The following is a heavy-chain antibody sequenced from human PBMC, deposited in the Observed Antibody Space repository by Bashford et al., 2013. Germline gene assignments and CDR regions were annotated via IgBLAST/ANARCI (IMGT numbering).Heavy chain of an antibody. CDR3: ASRTAVAGRASGDY. V-gene: IGHV4-34*01. D-gene: IGHD6-19*01. Sequence: SSETLSLTCAVYGGSFSGYYWSWIRQPPGKGLEWIGEINHSGSTNYNPSLKSRVTISVDTSKNQFSLKLSSVTAADTAVYYCASRTAVAGRASGDYWGQGTLVTVSS. J-gene: IGHJ4*02. CDR1: GGSFSGYY. CDR2: INHSGST.